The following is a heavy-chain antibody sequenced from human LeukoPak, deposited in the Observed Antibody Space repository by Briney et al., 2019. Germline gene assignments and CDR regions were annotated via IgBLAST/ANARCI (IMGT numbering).Heavy chain of an antibody. D-gene: IGHD5-18*01. V-gene: IGHV3-7*01. Sequence: GGSLRLSCEASGFTFSTYWMSWVRQAPGKGLECVANIKEDGSEKSYVDSVKGRFTISRDDAKNSLYLQMNNLRAEDTALYYCARLNRGYCYGATCYVEPGAGQWGQGTLVTVSS. CDR3: ARLNRGYCYGATCYVEPGAGQ. CDR2: IKEDGSEK. J-gene: IGHJ4*02. CDR1: GFTFSTYW.